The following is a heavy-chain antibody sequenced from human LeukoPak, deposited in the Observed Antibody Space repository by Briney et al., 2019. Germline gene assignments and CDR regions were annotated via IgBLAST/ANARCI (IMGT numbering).Heavy chain of an antibody. CDR3: ARGREWELLFDY. V-gene: IGHV3-66*01. J-gene: IGHJ4*02. Sequence: HPGGSLRLSCAASGFTVSSNYMSWVRQAPGKGLEWVSVIYSGGSTYYADSVKGRFTISRDNSKNTLYLQMNSLRAEDTAVYYCARGREWELLFDYWGQGTLVTVSS. CDR1: GFTVSSNY. CDR2: IYSGGST. D-gene: IGHD1-26*01.